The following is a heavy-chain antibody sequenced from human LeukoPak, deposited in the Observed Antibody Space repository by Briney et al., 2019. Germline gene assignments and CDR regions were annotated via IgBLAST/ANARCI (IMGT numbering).Heavy chain of an antibody. V-gene: IGHV3-30*02. Sequence: GGSLRLSCAASGFTFSSYGMHWVRQAPGKGLEWVAFIRYDGSNKFYADSVKGRFTISRDNSKNTLYLQMNSLRAEDAAVYYCAKSNYYDSSDWFDPWGQGTLVTVSS. CDR3: AKSNYYDSSDWFDP. D-gene: IGHD3-22*01. J-gene: IGHJ5*02. CDR1: GFTFSSYG. CDR2: IRYDGSNK.